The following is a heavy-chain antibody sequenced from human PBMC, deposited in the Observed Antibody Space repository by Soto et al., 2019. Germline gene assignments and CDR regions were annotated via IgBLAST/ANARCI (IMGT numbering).Heavy chain of an antibody. Sequence: ASVKVSCKASGYTFTSYYMHWVRQAPGQGLEWMGIINPSGGSTSYAQKFQGRVTTTRDTSTSTVYMELSSLRSEDTAVYYCVRVATTWYFDLWGRGTLVTVYS. V-gene: IGHV1-46*01. CDR3: VRVATTWYFDL. CDR2: INPSGGST. CDR1: GYTFTSYY. J-gene: IGHJ2*01. D-gene: IGHD5-12*01.